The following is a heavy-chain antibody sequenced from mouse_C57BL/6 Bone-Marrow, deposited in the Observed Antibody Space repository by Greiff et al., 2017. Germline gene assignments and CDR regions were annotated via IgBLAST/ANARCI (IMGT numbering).Heavy chain of an antibody. Sequence: EVMLVESGGDLVKPGGSLKLSCAASGFTFSSYGMSWVRQTPDKRLEWVATISSGGSYNYYPDSVKGRFTISRDNAKNTLYLQMSSLRSEDTAMYYCARRDYGSRSWFAYWGQGTLVTVSA. CDR2: ISSGGSYN. V-gene: IGHV5-6*02. CDR3: ARRDYGSRSWFAY. J-gene: IGHJ3*01. CDR1: GFTFSSYG. D-gene: IGHD1-1*01.